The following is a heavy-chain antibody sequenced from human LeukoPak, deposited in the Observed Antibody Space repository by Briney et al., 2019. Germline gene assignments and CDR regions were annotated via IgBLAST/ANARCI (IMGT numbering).Heavy chain of an antibody. J-gene: IGHJ4*02. V-gene: IGHV3-9*01. CDR2: ISWNSGSI. D-gene: IGHD3-3*01. CDR3: AKGPYYDFWSGKDPPFDY. CDR1: GFTFDDYA. Sequence: PGGSLRLSCAASGFTFDDYAMHWVRHAPGKGLEWVSGISWNSGSIGYADSVKGRFTISRDNAKNSLYLQMNSLRAEDTALYYCAKGPYYDFWSGKDPPFDYWGQGTLVTVSS.